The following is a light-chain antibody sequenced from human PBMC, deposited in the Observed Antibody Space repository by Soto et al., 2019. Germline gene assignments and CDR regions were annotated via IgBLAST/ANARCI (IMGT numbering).Light chain of an antibody. J-gene: IGLJ1*01. CDR3: SAYTTSTTYV. CDR1: SSDVGGYNY. CDR2: EVS. V-gene: IGLV2-14*01. Sequence: QSVLTQPASVSGSPGQSITISCTGTSSDVGGYNYVSWYQQHPGKAPKLMIYEVSHRPSGVSNRFSGSKSANTASLTISGLQAEDEADYYCSAYTTSTTYVFGTGTKLTVL.